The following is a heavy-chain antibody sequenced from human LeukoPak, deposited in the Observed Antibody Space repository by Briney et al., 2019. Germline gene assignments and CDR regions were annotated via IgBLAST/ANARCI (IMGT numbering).Heavy chain of an antibody. J-gene: IGHJ4*02. CDR1: GGTFSSYA. CDR3: ARELIVGAVDY. V-gene: IGHV1-69*05. CDR2: IIPIFGTA. D-gene: IGHD1-26*01. Sequence: GASVKVSXKASGGTFSSYAISWVRQAPGQGLEWMGRIIPIFGTANYAQKFQGRVTITTDESTSTAYMELSSLRSEDTAVYYCARELIVGAVDYWGQGTLVTVSS.